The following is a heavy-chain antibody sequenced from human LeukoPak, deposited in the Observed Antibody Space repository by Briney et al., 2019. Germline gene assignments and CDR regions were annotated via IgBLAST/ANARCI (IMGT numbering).Heavy chain of an antibody. Sequence: PGGSLRLSCAASGFTFSSYWMHWVRQAPGKGLVWVSRINSDGSSTSYADSVKGRFAISRDNAKNTLYLQMNSLRAEDTAVYYCARGPDEATLDYWGQGTLVTVSS. V-gene: IGHV3-74*01. D-gene: IGHD1-26*01. J-gene: IGHJ4*02. CDR2: INSDGSST. CDR3: ARGPDEATLDY. CDR1: GFTFSSYW.